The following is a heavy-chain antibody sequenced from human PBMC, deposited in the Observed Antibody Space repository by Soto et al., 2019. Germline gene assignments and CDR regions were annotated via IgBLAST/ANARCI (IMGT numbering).Heavy chain of an antibody. CDR1: GYTFTSYD. D-gene: IGHD2-21*02. Sequence: ASVKVSCKASGYTFTSYDINWVRQAIGQGLEWMGWMNPNSGNTGYAQKFQGRVTMTRNTSISTAYMELSSLRSEDTATYYCIQSRCGGDCLQSYASYYYYGMDVWGQGTTVTVSS. J-gene: IGHJ6*02. CDR3: IQSRCGGDCLQSYASYYYYGMDV. CDR2: MNPNSGNT. V-gene: IGHV1-8*01.